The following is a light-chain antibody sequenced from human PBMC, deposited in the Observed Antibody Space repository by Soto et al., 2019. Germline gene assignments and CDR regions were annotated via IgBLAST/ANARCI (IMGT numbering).Light chain of an antibody. V-gene: IGLV2-14*03. CDR1: SSDIGAYNY. CDR3: SSYTSSPLVA. CDR2: DVS. Sequence: QSALTQPASVSGSPGQSITISCTGTSSDIGAYNYVSWYQHHPGKAPKLMIYDVSNRPSGVSNRFSGSKSGNTASLTISGLQAEDEADYYCSSYTSSPLVAFGGGTKLTVL. J-gene: IGLJ2*01.